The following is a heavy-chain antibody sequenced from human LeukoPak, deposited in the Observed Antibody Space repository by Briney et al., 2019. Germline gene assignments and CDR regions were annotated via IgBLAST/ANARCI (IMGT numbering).Heavy chain of an antibody. V-gene: IGHV4-39*01. CDR1: GGSISSSSHY. CDR2: IYYSGST. D-gene: IGHD1-14*01. CDR3: ARSVAGEPPSY. J-gene: IGHJ4*02. Sequence: SETLSLTCTVSGGSISSSSHYWYWIRQPPGKGLEWIGTIYYSGSTYYNPSLTSRVTISLDTSKSQFSPKLRSVTAADTAVYYCARSVAGEPPSYWDQGTLVTVSS.